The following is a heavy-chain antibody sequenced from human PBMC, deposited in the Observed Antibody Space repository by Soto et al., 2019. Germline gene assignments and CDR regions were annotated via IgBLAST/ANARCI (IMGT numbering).Heavy chain of an antibody. V-gene: IGHV1-2*02. D-gene: IGHD4-4*01. CDR3: ARDRTIVPGYYYYYGMDV. CDR2: INPNSGGT. Sequence: QVQLVQSGAEVKKPGASVKVSCKASGYTFTGYYMHWVRQAPGQGLEWMGWINPNSGGTNYAQKFQGRVTMTRDTSISTAYMELSRLRSDDTAVYYCARDRTIVPGYYYYYGMDVWGQGTTVTVSS. CDR1: GYTFTGYY. J-gene: IGHJ6*02.